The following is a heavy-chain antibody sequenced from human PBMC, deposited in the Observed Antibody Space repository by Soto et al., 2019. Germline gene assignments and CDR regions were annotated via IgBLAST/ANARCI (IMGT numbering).Heavy chain of an antibody. CDR3: ARGLHSIFDY. Sequence: QVQLVESGGGVVQPGGSLRLSCAASGFTFSNYGMHWVRQAPGKGLEWVEVIWYDGNNKYYAYSVTGRCTISRDNSNNTLYVQMTSLRAEDTAVSYCARGLHSIFDYWGQGALVTVSS. V-gene: IGHV3-33*01. D-gene: IGHD2-21*01. J-gene: IGHJ4*02. CDR2: IWYDGNNK. CDR1: GFTFSNYG.